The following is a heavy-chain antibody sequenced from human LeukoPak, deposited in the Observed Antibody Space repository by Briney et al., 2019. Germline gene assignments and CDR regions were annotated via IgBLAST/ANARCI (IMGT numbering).Heavy chain of an antibody. CDR1: GFTVSSNY. CDR3: AREGGSMVRGVMAY. J-gene: IGHJ4*02. CDR2: IYSGGST. Sequence: PGGSLRLSCAASGFTVSSNYMSWVRQAPGKGLEWVSVIYSGGSTYYAGSVKGRFTISRDNSKNTLYLQMNSLRAEDTAVYYCAREGGSMVRGVMAYWGQGTLVTVSS. D-gene: IGHD3-10*01. V-gene: IGHV3-53*01.